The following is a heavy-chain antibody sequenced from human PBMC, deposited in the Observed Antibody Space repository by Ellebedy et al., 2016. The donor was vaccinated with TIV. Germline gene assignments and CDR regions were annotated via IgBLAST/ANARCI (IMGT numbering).Heavy chain of an antibody. D-gene: IGHD3-10*01. CDR1: GGSISNYY. V-gene: IGHV4-59*08. CDR3: ARHFNSGTYPLDY. J-gene: IGHJ4*02. Sequence: SETLSLTXTVSGGSISNYYWSWFRQPPGKRLEWIAYIYYNGNTNYNPSLKSRVTISVATSENQFSLRLTSVTAADTAVYYCARHFNSGTYPLDYWGPGILVTVSS. CDR2: IYYNGNT.